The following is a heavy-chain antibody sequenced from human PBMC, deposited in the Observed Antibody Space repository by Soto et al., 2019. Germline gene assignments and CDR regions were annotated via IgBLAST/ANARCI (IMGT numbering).Heavy chain of an antibody. V-gene: IGHV2-5*02. Sequence: QITLKESGPTLVKPTQTLTLTCTFSGFSLSTSGVGVGWIRHPPGKALEWLALIYWDDDKRYSPSLKSRLTITKDTSKNQVVLTMTNMDPVDTATYYCAHRRGDGDYGSWYCDLWGRGTLVTVAS. CDR3: AHRRGDGDYGSWYCDL. J-gene: IGHJ2*01. CDR1: GFSLSTSGVG. CDR2: IYWDDDK. D-gene: IGHD4-17*01.